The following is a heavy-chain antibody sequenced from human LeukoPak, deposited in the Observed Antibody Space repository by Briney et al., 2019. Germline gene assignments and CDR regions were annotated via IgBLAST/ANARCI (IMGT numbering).Heavy chain of an antibody. Sequence: SETLSLTCDVSGGSVSTSDLYWGWVRRPPGKGLEWIGDIFYTGKTNYNPSVESRVTISIDLSKNQFSLELTSVTAADTAVYYCTRVFDSWGQGTLVTVSP. CDR2: IFYTGKT. J-gene: IGHJ4*02. CDR3: TRVFDS. V-gene: IGHV4-61*05. CDR1: GGSVSTSDLY.